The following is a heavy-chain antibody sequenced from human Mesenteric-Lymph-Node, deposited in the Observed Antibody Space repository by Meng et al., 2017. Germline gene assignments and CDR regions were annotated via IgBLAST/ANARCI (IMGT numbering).Heavy chain of an antibody. D-gene: IGHD5-12*01. J-gene: IGHJ6*02. CDR1: GFSLRTNGMR. Sequence: SGPTLVKPTQTLTLTCTFSGFSLRTNGMRVSWIRQPPGKALEWLARIDWDDDKFYSTSLKTRLTISKDTSKNQVVLTMTNMDPVDTATYYCARKSGYRSGMDVWGQGTKVTVSS. CDR3: ARKSGYRSGMDV. V-gene: IGHV2-70*04. CDR2: IDWDDDK.